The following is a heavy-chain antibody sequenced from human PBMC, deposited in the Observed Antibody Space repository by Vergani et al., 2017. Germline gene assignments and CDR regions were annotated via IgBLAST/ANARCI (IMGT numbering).Heavy chain of an antibody. D-gene: IGHD7-27*01. V-gene: IGHV1-18*04. CDR3: ARAGTGEFDY. Sequence: QVQLVQSGAEVKKPGASVKVSCKASGYTFTSYGISWVRQAPGQGLEWMGWINPNSGGTNYAQKFQGRVTITADKSTSTAYMELSSLRSEDTAVYYCARAGTGEFDYWGQGTLVTVSS. J-gene: IGHJ4*02. CDR2: INPNSGGT. CDR1: GYTFTSYG.